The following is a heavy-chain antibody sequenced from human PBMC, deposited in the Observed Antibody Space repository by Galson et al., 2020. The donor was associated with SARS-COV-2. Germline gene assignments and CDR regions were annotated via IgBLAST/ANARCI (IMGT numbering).Heavy chain of an antibody. V-gene: IGHV1-2*04. J-gene: IGHJ4*02. D-gene: IGHD3-22*01. CDR1: GYTFTGYY. CDR2: INPNSGGT. CDR3: AREYYDSSGYYKD. Sequence: ASVKVSCKASGYTFTGYYMHWVRQAPGQGLEWMGWINPNSGGTNYAQKFQGWVTMTRDTSISTAYMELSRLRSDDTAVYYCAREYYDSSGYYKDWGQGTLVTVSS.